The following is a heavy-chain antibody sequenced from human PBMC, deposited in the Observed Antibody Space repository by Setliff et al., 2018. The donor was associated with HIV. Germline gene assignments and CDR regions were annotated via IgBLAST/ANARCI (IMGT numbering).Heavy chain of an antibody. J-gene: IGHJ4*02. D-gene: IGHD3-10*01. V-gene: IGHV1-69-2*01. CDR3: ATSGTYYYGSGTYHASAF. Sequence: EASVKVSCKSSGYIFTDYYMHWVQQAPGGGLEWMGRVDPQDGETKYAEKFQGRVTITADTSTGTSVMELSSLKSEDTAVYYCATSGTYYYGSGTYHASAFWGQGTLVTVSS. CDR2: VDPQDGET. CDR1: GYIFTDYY.